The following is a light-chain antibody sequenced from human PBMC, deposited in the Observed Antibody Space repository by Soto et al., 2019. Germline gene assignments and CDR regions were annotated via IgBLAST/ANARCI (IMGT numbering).Light chain of an antibody. CDR1: QGISSF. J-gene: IGKJ5*01. CDR3: QQYNSYSIT. CDR2: AAS. Sequence: AIQLTQSPSSLSASVGDRVTMTCRASQGISSFLAWYQQKPGKAPNLLIYAASSLESGVPSRFSGSGSGTEFTLTISSLQPDDFATYYCQQYNSYSITFGQGTRLEI. V-gene: IGKV1-13*02.